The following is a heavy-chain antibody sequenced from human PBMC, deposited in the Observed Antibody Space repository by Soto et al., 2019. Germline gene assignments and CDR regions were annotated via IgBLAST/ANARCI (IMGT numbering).Heavy chain of an antibody. Sequence: SETLSLTCTVSGGSVSNSNYYWGWIRQSPGKGLEWIGYIYYSGSTNYNPSLKSRVTISVDTSKNQFSLKLSSVTAADTAVYYCARDLWFGESYGMDVWGQGTTVTVSS. CDR3: ARDLWFGESYGMDV. CDR2: IYYSGST. D-gene: IGHD3-10*01. J-gene: IGHJ6*02. CDR1: GGSVSNSNYY. V-gene: IGHV4-61*01.